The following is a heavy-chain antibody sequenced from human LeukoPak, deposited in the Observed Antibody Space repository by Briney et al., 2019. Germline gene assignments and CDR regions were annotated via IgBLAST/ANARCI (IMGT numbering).Heavy chain of an antibody. J-gene: IGHJ4*02. D-gene: IGHD2-2*01. CDR1: GYTFTGYH. V-gene: IGHV1-2*06. CDR3: ARDYCSSTSCLFDY. CDR2: INPNSGDT. Sequence: ASVKVSSKASGYTFTGYHMHWVRQAPGQGLEWMGRINPNSGDTNYAQNFQGRVTMTRDTSISTAYMELSRLRSDDTAVYYCARDYCSSTSCLFDYWGQGTLVTVSS.